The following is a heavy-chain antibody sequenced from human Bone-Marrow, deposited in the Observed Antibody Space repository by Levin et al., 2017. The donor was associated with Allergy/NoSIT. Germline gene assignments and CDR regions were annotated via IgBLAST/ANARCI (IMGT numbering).Heavy chain of an antibody. J-gene: IGHJ6*02. CDR3: AKDRDSSSARAYGLDV. CDR1: GFTFSTYA. D-gene: IGHD3-22*01. CDR2: ISGSGSIT. Sequence: GGSLRLSCAASGFTFSTYAMSWVRQAPGKGLEWICSISGSGSITYYGDSVKGRVTISRDNSRDTLYLQMSSLRAEDTAVYFCAKDRDSSSARAYGLDVWGQGTTVTVSS. V-gene: IGHV3-23*02.